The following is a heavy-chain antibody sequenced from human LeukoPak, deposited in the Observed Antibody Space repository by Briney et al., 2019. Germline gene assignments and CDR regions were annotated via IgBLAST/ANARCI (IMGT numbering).Heavy chain of an antibody. CDR1: GGSISSYY. D-gene: IGHD3-3*02. J-gene: IGHJ6*02. Sequence: PSETLSLTCTVSGGSISSYYWSWIRQPPGKGLEWIGYIYYSGSTNYNPSLKSRVTISVDTSKNQFSLKLSSVTAADTAVYYCASSTNYYYYYGMDVWGQGTTVTVSS. V-gene: IGHV4-59*12. CDR3: ASSTNYYYYYGMDV. CDR2: IYYSGST.